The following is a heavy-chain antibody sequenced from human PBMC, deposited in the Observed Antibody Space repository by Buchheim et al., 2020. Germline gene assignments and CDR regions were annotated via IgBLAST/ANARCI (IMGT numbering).Heavy chain of an antibody. V-gene: IGHV3-48*03. CDR1: GLTLSNYE. CDR3: ARRYCSDGVCYHPDY. Sequence: EVQMVESGGGLVQLGGSLRLSCAASGLTLSNYEMNWLRQAPGKGLEWISYISSGGDTMYYADTVFYADSVKGRFTISRDNANNSLYLQMNFLRAEDTAIYYCARRYCSDGVCYHPDYWGQG. D-gene: IGHD2-8*01. J-gene: IGHJ4*02. CDR2: ISSGGDTM.